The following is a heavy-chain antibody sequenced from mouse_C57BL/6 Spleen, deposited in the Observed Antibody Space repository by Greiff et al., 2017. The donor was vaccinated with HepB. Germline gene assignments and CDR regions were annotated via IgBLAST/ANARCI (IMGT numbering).Heavy chain of an antibody. CDR2: IHPNSGST. V-gene: IGHV1-64*01. D-gene: IGHD1-1*01. Sequence: VQLQQPGAELVKPGASVKLSCKASGYTFTSYWMHWVKQRPGQGLEWIGMIHPNSGSTNYNEKFKSKATLTEDKSSSTAYMQLSSLTSEDSAVYYCARLGGSSPYYFDYWGQGTTLTVSS. J-gene: IGHJ2*01. CDR1: GYTFTSYW. CDR3: ARLGGSSPYYFDY.